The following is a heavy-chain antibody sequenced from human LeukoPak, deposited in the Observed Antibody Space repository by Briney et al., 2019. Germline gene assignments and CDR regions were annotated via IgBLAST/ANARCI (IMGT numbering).Heavy chain of an antibody. CDR3: AKAGAADYYYYGMDV. Sequence: GGSLRLSCAASGFTFDDYAMHWVRQAPGKGLEWVSGINWNSGSIAYADSVKGRFTISRDNAKNSLYLQMNSLRAEDTALYYCAKAGAADYYYYGMDVWGQGTTVIVSS. CDR2: INWNSGSI. V-gene: IGHV3-9*01. J-gene: IGHJ6*02. D-gene: IGHD6-13*01. CDR1: GFTFDDYA.